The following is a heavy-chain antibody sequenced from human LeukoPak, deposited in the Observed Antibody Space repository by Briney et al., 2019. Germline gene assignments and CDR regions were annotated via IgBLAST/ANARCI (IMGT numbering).Heavy chain of an antibody. CDR3: ATGGGEVVGLGY. J-gene: IGHJ4*02. CDR2: FDPEDGEK. V-gene: IGHV1-24*01. Sequence: ASVKVSCKVSGYTLTELSMHWVRQAPGKGLEWMGGFDPEDGEKICAQKFQGRVTMTEDTSTDTAYMELSSLRSEDTAVYYCATGGGEVVGLGYWGQGTLVTVSS. D-gene: IGHD3-16*01. CDR1: GYTLTELS.